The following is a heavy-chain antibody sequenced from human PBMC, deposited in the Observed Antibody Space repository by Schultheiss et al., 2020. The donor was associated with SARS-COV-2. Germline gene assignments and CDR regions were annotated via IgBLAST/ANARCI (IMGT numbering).Heavy chain of an antibody. Sequence: GGSLRLSCAASGFTFSSYGMHWVRQAPGKGLEWVSYISSSGSTIYYADSVKGRFTISRDNAKNSLYLQMNSLRAEDTAVYYCARDSSSITIFGVVTRYGMDVWGQGTTVTVSS. V-gene: IGHV3-48*04. CDR3: ARDSSSITIFGVVTRYGMDV. J-gene: IGHJ6*02. D-gene: IGHD3-3*01. CDR2: ISSSGSTI. CDR1: GFTFSSYG.